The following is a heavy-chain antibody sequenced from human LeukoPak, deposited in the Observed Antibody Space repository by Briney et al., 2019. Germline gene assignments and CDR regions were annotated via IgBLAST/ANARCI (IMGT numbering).Heavy chain of an antibody. J-gene: IGHJ4*02. CDR2: ISWNSGSI. V-gene: IGHV3-9*01. Sequence: GGSLRLSCAASGFTFDDYAMHWVRQAPGKGLEWVSGISWNSGSIGYADSVKGRFTISRDNAKNSLYLQMNSLRAEDTALYYCAKGTVAGLDYWGQRTLVTVSS. D-gene: IGHD6-19*01. CDR1: GFTFDDYA. CDR3: AKGTVAGLDY.